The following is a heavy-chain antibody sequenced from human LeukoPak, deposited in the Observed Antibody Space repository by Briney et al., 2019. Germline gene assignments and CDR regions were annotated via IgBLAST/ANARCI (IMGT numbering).Heavy chain of an antibody. CDR2: IYYSGST. J-gene: IGHJ6*03. D-gene: IGHD3-22*01. V-gene: IGHV4-39*07. CDR3: ARVTMIVVVPRNYYYYYMDV. CDR1: GGSISSYY. Sequence: PSETLSLTCTVSGGSISSYYWSWIRQPPGKGLEWIGSIYYSGSTYYNPSLKSRVTISVDTSKNQFSLKLSSVTAADTAVYYCARVTMIVVVPRNYYYYYMDVWGKGTTVTVSS.